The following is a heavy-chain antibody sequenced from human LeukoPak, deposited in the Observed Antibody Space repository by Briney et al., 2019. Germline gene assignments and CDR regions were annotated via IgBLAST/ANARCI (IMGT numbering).Heavy chain of an antibody. V-gene: IGHV1-2*02. CDR2: INPNSGGT. CDR3: ARVKCSRGNWFDP. D-gene: IGHD2-15*01. CDR1: GYTFTGYY. J-gene: IGHJ5*02. Sequence: ASVKVSCKASGYTFTGYYMHWVRQAPGQGLEWMGWINPNSGGTNYAQKFQGRVTMTRDTSISTAYMELSRLRSDGTAVYYCARVKCSRGNWFDPWGQGTLVTVSS.